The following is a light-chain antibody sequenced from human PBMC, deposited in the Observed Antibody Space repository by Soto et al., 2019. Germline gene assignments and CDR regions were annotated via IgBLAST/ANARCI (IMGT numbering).Light chain of an antibody. V-gene: IGLV1-51*02. CDR3: GTWDSSLSARV. J-gene: IGLJ3*02. Sequence: QSVLTQPPSVSAAPGQKVTISCSGGGSNIEHNYVSWYQQLPGTAPKLLIYETNKRPSGIPDRFSGSKSGTSATLGITGLQTGDEADYYCGTWDSSLSARVFGGGTKVTVL. CDR1: GSNIEHNY. CDR2: ETN.